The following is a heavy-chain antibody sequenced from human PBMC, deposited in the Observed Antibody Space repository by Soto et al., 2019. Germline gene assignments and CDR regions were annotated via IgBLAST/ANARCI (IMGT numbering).Heavy chain of an antibody. CDR3: ASDQASSSWYNWFDP. CDR1: GGTFSSYA. D-gene: IGHD6-13*01. CDR2: IIPIFGTA. V-gene: IGHV1-69*06. J-gene: IGHJ5*02. Sequence: QVQLVQSGAEVKKPGSSVKVSCKASGGTFSSYAISWVRQAPGQGLEWLGGIIPIFGTANYAQKFQGRVTITANKSTSTAYMGLSSLRSEDTAVYYCASDQASSSWYNWFDPCGKGTLVTVSS.